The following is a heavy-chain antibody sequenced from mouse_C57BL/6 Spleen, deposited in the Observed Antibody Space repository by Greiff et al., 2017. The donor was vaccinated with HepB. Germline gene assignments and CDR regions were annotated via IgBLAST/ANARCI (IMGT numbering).Heavy chain of an antibody. Sequence: VQLQPSGPELVKPGASVKISCKASGYAFSSSWMNWVKQRPGKGLEWIGRIDPGDGDTNYKGKFKGKATLTADKSSSTSYMQLSSRTSEDAAVYFYARGGEYRYDNSFADWGQGTLVTVSA. CDR1: GYAFSSSW. V-gene: IGHV1-82*01. CDR3: ARGGEYRYDNSFAD. CDR2: IDPGDGDT. J-gene: IGHJ3*01. D-gene: IGHD2-1*01.